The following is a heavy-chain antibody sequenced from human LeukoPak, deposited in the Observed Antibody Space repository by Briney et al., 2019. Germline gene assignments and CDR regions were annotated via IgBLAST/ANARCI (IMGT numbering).Heavy chain of an antibody. J-gene: IGHJ4*02. V-gene: IGHV3-66*01. Sequence: GGSLRLSCAVSGITVSSNYMSWVRQAPGKGLEWVSVIYRGGSAYYADSVKGRFTISRDNSRNTLYFQMNSLRAEDTAVYYRARVRGSFDFDYWGQGTLVTVSS. CDR2: IYRGGSA. D-gene: IGHD3-16*01. CDR1: GITVSSNY. CDR3: ARVRGSFDFDY.